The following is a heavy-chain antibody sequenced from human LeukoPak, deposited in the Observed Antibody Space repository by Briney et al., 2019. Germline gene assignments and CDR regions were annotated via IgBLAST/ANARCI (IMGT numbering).Heavy chain of an antibody. Sequence: GESLKISCKGSGYSFTSYWISWVRQVPGKGLEWMGRIDPSDSYTNYSPSFQGHVTISADKSITTAYLQWSSLKALDTAMYYCARHIVAAGTGLLGGIDYWGQGTLVTVSS. J-gene: IGHJ4*02. V-gene: IGHV5-10-1*01. CDR1: GYSFTSYW. D-gene: IGHD6-13*01. CDR3: ARHIVAAGTGLLGGIDY. CDR2: IDPSDSYT.